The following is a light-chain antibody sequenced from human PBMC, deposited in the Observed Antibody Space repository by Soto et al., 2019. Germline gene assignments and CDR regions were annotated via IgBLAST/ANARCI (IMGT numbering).Light chain of an antibody. V-gene: IGKV3-20*01. CDR2: GAS. CDR3: QQLNTLPFT. J-gene: IGKJ5*01. CDR1: QSVSSSY. Sequence: IVLTQSPGTLSLSPGERATLSCRASQSVSSSYLAWYQQKPGQAPRLLIYGASSRATGIPDRFSGSGSGTEFTLTISGLLPEDFATYHCQQLNTLPFTFGQGTRLQI.